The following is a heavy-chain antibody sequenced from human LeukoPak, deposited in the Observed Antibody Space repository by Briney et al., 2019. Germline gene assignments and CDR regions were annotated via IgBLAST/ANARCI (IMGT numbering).Heavy chain of an antibody. CDR3: ARSDTAMVNLFDY. CDR1: GYSFTNYW. J-gene: IGHJ4*02. Sequence: GESLKISCKGSGYSFTNYWIGWVRQMPGKGQEWMGIIYPGDSDTRYSPSFQGQVTISADKSISTAYLQWSSLKASDTAMYYCARSDTAMVNLFDYWGQGTLVTVSS. V-gene: IGHV5-51*01. CDR2: IYPGDSDT. D-gene: IGHD5-18*01.